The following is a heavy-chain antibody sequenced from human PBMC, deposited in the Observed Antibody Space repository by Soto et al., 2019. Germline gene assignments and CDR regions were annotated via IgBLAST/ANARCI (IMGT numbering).Heavy chain of an antibody. V-gene: IGHV4-39*01. J-gene: IGHJ4*02. CDR2: IYYSGST. CDR3: ARHNEWLSYFDY. CDR1: GGSISSSSYY. D-gene: IGHD3-3*01. Sequence: ASETLSLTCTVSGGSISSSSYYWGWIRQPPGKGLEWIGSIYYSGSTYYNPSLKSRVTISVDTSKNQFSLKLSSVTAADTAVYYCARHNEWLSYFDYWGQGTLVTVSS.